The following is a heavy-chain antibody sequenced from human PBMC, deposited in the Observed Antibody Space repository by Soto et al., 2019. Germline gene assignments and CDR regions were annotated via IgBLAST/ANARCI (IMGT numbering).Heavy chain of an antibody. CDR2: ITSSSRPYI. CDR1: GFTFSSYS. Sequence: EVQLVESGGGLVKPGGSLRLSCAASGFTFSSYSMNWVRQAPGKGLEWVSCITSSSRPYIYYADSVKGRFTISRDNAKNSLYLQMNSLRAEDTAVYYCTNWGSSSGDYWGQGTLVTVSS. D-gene: IGHD6-6*01. J-gene: IGHJ4*02. CDR3: TNWGSSSGDY. V-gene: IGHV3-21*01.